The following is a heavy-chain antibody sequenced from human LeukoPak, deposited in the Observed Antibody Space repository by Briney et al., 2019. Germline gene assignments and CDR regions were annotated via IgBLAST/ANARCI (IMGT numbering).Heavy chain of an antibody. Sequence: ASVKVSCKASGGTFISYAISWVRQAPGQGLEWMGGIIPIFGTANYAQKFQGRVTITADKSTSTAYMELSSLRSEDTAVYYCARGYYDSSGYSPRFGNWFDPWGQGTLVTVSS. CDR2: IIPIFGTA. D-gene: IGHD3-22*01. V-gene: IGHV1-69*06. J-gene: IGHJ5*02. CDR3: ARGYYDSSGYSPRFGNWFDP. CDR1: GGTFISYA.